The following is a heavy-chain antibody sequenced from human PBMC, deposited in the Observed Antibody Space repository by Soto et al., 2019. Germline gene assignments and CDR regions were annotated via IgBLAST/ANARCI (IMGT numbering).Heavy chain of an antibody. V-gene: IGHV1-69*13. J-gene: IGHJ4*02. Sequence: SVKVSCKASGGTFSSYAISWVRQAPGQGLEWMGGIIPIFGTANYAQKFQGRVTITADESTSTAYMELRSLRSDDTAVYYCARMVGYYDSSGYYYYWGQGTLVT. CDR1: GGTFSSYA. CDR3: ARMVGYYDSSGYYYY. CDR2: IIPIFGTA. D-gene: IGHD3-22*01.